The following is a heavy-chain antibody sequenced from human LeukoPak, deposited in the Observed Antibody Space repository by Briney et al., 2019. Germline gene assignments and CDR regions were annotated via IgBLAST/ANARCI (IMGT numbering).Heavy chain of an antibody. CDR3: AKRETYDSSGYYYWYFDY. Sequence: PGGSLRLSCAASGFTFSSYGMSWVRQAPGKGLEWVSAISGSGGSTYYADSVKGRFTISRDNYKNTLYLQMNSLRAEDTAVYYCAKRETYDSSGYYYWYFDYWGQGTLVTVSS. D-gene: IGHD3-22*01. J-gene: IGHJ4*02. CDR2: ISGSGGST. V-gene: IGHV3-23*01. CDR1: GFTFSSYG.